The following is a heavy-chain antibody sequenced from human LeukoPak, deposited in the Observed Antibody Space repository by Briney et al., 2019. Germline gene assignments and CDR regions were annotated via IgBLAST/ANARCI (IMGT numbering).Heavy chain of an antibody. Sequence: GRSLRLSCAASGFTFSGYAMHWVLQAPGKGLEWVAVISYDGSNKYYADSVKGRFTISRDNSKNTLYLQMSSLRAEDTAVYYCAREWELRLNAFDIWGQGTMVTVSS. V-gene: IGHV3-30-3*01. CDR3: AREWELRLNAFDI. CDR2: ISYDGSNK. D-gene: IGHD1-7*01. J-gene: IGHJ3*02. CDR1: GFTFSGYA.